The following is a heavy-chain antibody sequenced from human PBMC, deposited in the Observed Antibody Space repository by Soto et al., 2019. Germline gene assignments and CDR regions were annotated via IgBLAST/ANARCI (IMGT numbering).Heavy chain of an antibody. D-gene: IGHD2-21*02. V-gene: IGHV1-69*13. CDR1: GGTFSSYA. CDR2: IIPIFGTA. J-gene: IGHJ4*02. CDR3: ARDPGCGGDCYSNYFDY. Sequence: AASVKVSCKASGGTFSSYAISWVRQAPGQGLEWMGGIIPIFGTANYAQKFQGRVTITADESTSTAYMELSSLRSEDTAVDYCARDPGCGGDCYSNYFDYWGQGTLVTVSS.